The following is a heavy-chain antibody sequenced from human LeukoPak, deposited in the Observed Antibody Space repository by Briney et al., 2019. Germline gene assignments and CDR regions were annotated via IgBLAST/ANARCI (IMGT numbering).Heavy chain of an antibody. CDR2: IYYTGST. CDR3: ARDRPGGSSLDY. CDR1: GGSISRDY. D-gene: IGHD6-13*01. Sequence: SETLSLTCTVSGGSISRDYWSWIWQPPGKGLEWIGYIYYTGSTNYNPSLKSRVTISVDTSKNQFSLKLSSVTAADTAVYYCARDRPGGSSLDYWGQGTLVTVSS. J-gene: IGHJ4*02. V-gene: IGHV4-59*01.